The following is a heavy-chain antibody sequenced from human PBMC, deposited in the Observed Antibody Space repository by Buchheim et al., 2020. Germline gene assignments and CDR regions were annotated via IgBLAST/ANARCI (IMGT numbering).Heavy chain of an antibody. CDR1: GFTFGDYA. V-gene: IGHV3-49*03. Sequence: EVQLVESGGGLVQPGRSLRLSCTASGFTFGDYAMSWFRQAPGKGLEWVGFIRSKAYGGTTEYAASVKGRFTISRDDSKSIAYLQMNSLKTEDTAVYYCTRKMWSDGVGVGDYWGQGTL. CDR3: TRKMWSDGVGVGDY. CDR2: IRSKAYGGTT. J-gene: IGHJ4*02. D-gene: IGHD1-26*01.